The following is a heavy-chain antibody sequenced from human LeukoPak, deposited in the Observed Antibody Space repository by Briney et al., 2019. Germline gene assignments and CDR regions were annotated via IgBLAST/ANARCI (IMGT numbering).Heavy chain of an antibody. D-gene: IGHD2-2*01. V-gene: IGHV3-11*01. Sequence: TGGSLRLSCAASGFTFSDYYMSWIRQAPGKGLEWVSYISSSGSTIYYADSVKGRFTISRDNSKNTLYLQMNSLRAEDTALYYCAKDRGQLLNDAFDIWGQGTMVAVSS. CDR2: ISSSGSTI. CDR1: GFTFSDYY. CDR3: AKDRGQLLNDAFDI. J-gene: IGHJ3*02.